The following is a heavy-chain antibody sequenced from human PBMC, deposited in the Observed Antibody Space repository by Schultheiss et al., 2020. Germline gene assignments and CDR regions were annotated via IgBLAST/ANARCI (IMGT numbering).Heavy chain of an antibody. V-gene: IGHV4-34*09. CDR3: ARYGYGGNGFLFDY. CDR1: GGSFSGYY. Sequence: SATLTLTCAVYGGSFSGYYWSWIRQPPGKGLEWIGYIYYSGSTNYNPSLKSRVTISVDTSKNQFSLKLSSVTAADTAVYYCARYGYGGNGFLFDYCGQGTLVTVPS. D-gene: IGHD4-23*01. CDR2: IYYSGST. J-gene: IGHJ4*02.